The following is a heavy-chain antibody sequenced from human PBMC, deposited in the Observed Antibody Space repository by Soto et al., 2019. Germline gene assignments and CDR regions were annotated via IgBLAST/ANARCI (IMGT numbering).Heavy chain of an antibody. V-gene: IGHV4-34*01. CDR1: GGSCSGYY. CDR3: ARVDDILTGYYFGCDY. D-gene: IGHD3-9*01. J-gene: IGHJ4*02. CDR2: INHSGST. Sequence: ETLSLTCAVYGGSCSGYYWSWIRQPPGKGLEWIGEINHSGSTNYNPSLKSRVTISVDTSKNQFSLKLSSVTAADTAVYYCARVDDILTGYYFGCDYWGQGTLVTVS.